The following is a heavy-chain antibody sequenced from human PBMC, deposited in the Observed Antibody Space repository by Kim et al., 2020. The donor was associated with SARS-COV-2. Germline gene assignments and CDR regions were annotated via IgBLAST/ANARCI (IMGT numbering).Heavy chain of an antibody. J-gene: IGHJ2*01. CDR1: GFSVSVNY. CDR3: ARGWIQRWSDDWYFDL. Sequence: GGSLRLSCAASGFSVSVNYMSWVRQAPGKGLECVSIVYSDGTIHYADSVRGRFTISRDNFKNTVYLQMNSLRADDTALYYCARGWIQRWSDDWYFDLWGRGTLVTVYS. CDR2: VYSDGTI. V-gene: IGHV3-53*01. D-gene: IGHD5-18*01.